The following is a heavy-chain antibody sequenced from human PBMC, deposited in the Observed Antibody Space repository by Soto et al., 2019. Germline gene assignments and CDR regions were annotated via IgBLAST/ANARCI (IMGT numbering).Heavy chain of an antibody. J-gene: IGHJ4*02. CDR2: IMAFIGST. CDR3: ARGGFSSSWRFDH. V-gene: IGHV1-69*06. D-gene: IGHD6-6*01. CDR1: GGTLGTYA. Sequence: QVQLVQSGAEVKKPGSSMKVSCKTSGGTLGTYAINWVRQAPGQGLEWMGGIMAFIGSTKYAQKFQGRVTITADTSTDTVYMELNSLTSEDTAVYYCARGGFSSSWRFDHWGQGTLVTVSS.